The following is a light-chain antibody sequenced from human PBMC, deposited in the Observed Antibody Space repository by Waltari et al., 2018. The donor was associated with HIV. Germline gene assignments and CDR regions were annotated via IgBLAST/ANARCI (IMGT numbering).Light chain of an antibody. J-gene: IGKJ2*01. CDR1: QSVSNN. CDR2: GAS. Sequence: EIVMTQSPATLSMSPGDRATLSCRASQSVSNNLAWFQQKPGQAPRLLIYGASTRATGIPARFSGIGSGTEFILTISSLQSEDFAVYYCQQYNNWPPAYTFGQGTKLEIK. V-gene: IGKV3-15*01. CDR3: QQYNNWPPAYT.